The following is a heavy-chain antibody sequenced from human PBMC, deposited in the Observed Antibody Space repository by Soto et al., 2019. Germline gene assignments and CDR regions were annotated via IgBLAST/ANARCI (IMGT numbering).Heavy chain of an antibody. V-gene: IGHV1-18*01. D-gene: IGHD1-1*01. Sequence: QVQLVQSGAEVKKPGASVKVSCKASGYTFSTYGFSWVRQAPGQGLEWMGWIGADNGDTNYAQNFQGRVTMTTDTATTTSDMELRSLTSDGTAVYFCARDWKGAEGFDPWGQGTLVTVSS. CDR2: IGADNGDT. J-gene: IGHJ5*02. CDR3: ARDWKGAEGFDP. CDR1: GYTFSTYG.